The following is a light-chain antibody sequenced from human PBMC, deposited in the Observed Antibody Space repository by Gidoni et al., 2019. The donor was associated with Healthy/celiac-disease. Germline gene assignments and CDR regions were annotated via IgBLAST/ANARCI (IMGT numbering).Light chain of an antibody. Sequence: DIQMTQSPSSLSASVGDRVTITCRASQSISSYLNWYQQKPGKAPKLLLYAASSLQSGVPSRCSGSGSGTDFTLTISRLQPEDFATYYCQQSYRTPFTFGPGTKVDIK. CDR1: QSISSY. J-gene: IGKJ3*01. V-gene: IGKV1-39*01. CDR3: QQSYRTPFT. CDR2: AAS.